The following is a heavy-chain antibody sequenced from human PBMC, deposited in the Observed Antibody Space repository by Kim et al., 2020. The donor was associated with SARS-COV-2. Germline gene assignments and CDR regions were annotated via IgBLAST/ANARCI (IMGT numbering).Heavy chain of an antibody. Sequence: GGSLRLSCAASGFTFSSYSMNWVRQAPGKGLEWVSYISSSSSTIYYADSVKGRFTISRDNAKNSLYLQMNSLRAEDTAVYYCARDGEMATTGRGYYYYGMDVWGQGTTVTVSS. CDR1: GFTFSSYS. V-gene: IGHV3-48*04. CDR3: ARDGEMATTGRGYYYYGMDV. D-gene: IGHD1-1*01. J-gene: IGHJ6*02. CDR2: ISSSSSTI.